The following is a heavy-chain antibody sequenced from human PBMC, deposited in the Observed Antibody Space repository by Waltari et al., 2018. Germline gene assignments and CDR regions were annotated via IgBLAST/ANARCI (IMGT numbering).Heavy chain of an antibody. CDR1: GFTFSSYS. J-gene: IGHJ4*02. Sequence: EVQLVESGGGLVQPGGSLRLSCAASGFTFSSYSMNWVRQAPGKGLEWVSYISSSSSTIYYADSVKGRFTISRDNAKNSLYLQMNSLRAEDTAVYYCARENPIAVAGTDYWGQGTLVTVSS. CDR2: ISSSSSTI. CDR3: ARENPIAVAGTDY. D-gene: IGHD6-19*01. V-gene: IGHV3-48*04.